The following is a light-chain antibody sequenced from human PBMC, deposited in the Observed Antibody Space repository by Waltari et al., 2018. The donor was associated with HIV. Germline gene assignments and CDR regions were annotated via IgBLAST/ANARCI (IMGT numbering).Light chain of an antibody. CDR2: GAS. CDR3: QQYNNWPIT. J-gene: IGKJ5*01. Sequence: EKVMTQSPATLSVSPGERATLSCRASQSVSSNLAWYQQNPGQAPRLLIYGASTRATGIPARFSATGSGTEFSLTISSLQSEDFAVYYCQQYNNWPITFGQGTRLEIK. CDR1: QSVSSN. V-gene: IGKV3-15*01.